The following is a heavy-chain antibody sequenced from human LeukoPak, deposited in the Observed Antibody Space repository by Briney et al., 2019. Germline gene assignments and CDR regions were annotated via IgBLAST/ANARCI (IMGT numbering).Heavy chain of an antibody. V-gene: IGHV3-30*03. CDR2: ISYDGSNK. D-gene: IGHD1-26*01. J-gene: IGHJ6*04. CDR3: ARDSGRYGYYMDV. CDR1: GFTFSSYG. Sequence: GGSLRLSCAASGFTFSSYGMHWVRQAPGKGLEWVAVISYDGSNKYYADSVKGRFTISRDNSKNTLYLQMNSLRVEDTAVYYCARDSGRYGYYMDVWGKGTTVTVSS.